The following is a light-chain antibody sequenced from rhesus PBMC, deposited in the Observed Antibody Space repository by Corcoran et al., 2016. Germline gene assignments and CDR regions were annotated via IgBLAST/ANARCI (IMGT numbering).Light chain of an antibody. J-gene: IGLJ1*01. Sequence: QAALTQARSVSGSTGQSVTISCTGARSDIGTYNSVSWYQQHPGTAPKLIIYEVSQRPSGVSDRFPASKSANTASLTISGLQAVDEADYYCASYGGSDTYIFGVGTRLTVL. CDR3: ASYGGSDTYI. V-gene: IGLV2-32*02. CDR1: RSDIGTYNS. CDR2: EVS.